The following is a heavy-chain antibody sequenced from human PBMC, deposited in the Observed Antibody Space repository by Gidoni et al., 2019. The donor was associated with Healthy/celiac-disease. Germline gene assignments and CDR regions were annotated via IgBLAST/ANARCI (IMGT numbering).Heavy chain of an antibody. Sequence: QVQLQESGPGLVTPSETLSLPCTVSGGSISSYYWSWIRQPPGKGLEWIGYIYYSGSPNYNPSLKSRVTISVDTSKNQFSLKLSSVTAADTAVYYCARADYGDYGGFDYWGQGTLVTVSS. CDR1: GGSISSYY. V-gene: IGHV4-59*01. CDR2: IYYSGSP. J-gene: IGHJ4*02. D-gene: IGHD4-17*01. CDR3: ARADYGDYGGFDY.